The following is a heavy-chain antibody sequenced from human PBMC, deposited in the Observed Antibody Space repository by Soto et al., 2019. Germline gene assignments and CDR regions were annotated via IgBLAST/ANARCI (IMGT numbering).Heavy chain of an antibody. Sequence: PGGSLRLSCAASGFTFSSYGMHWVRQAPGKGLEWVAVIWYDGSNKYYADSVKGGFTISRDNSKNTLYLQMNSLTAEDAAVYYCASSVAGHGPFDYWGQGTLVTVSS. CDR1: GFTFSSYG. D-gene: IGHD6-19*01. CDR3: ASSVAGHGPFDY. CDR2: IWYDGSNK. J-gene: IGHJ4*02. V-gene: IGHV3-33*01.